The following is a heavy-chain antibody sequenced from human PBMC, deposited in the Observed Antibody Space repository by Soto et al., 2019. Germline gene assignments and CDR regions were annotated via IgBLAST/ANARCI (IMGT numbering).Heavy chain of an antibody. J-gene: IGHJ5*02. CDR1: GFTFSSYG. D-gene: IGHD3-22*01. Sequence: GGSLRLSCAASGFTFSSYGMHWVRQAPGKGLEWVAVIWYDGSNKYYADSVKGRFTISRDNSKNTLYLQMNSLRAEDTAVYYCARDDSSGPTLAPFDDWGQGTLVTCSS. CDR2: IWYDGSNK. V-gene: IGHV3-33*01. CDR3: ARDDSSGPTLAPFDD.